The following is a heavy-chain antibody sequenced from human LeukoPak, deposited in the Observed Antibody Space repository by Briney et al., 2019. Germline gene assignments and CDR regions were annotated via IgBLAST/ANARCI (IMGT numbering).Heavy chain of an antibody. Sequence: AETLSLTCAVSGYSISIAYYWGWIRQPPGKGLEWIGRIFRGGSTSYNPSLMSRLTMSMATSKTQFSLQLTSVTAADTAVYYCARYDSRGSGSTQLEYWGQGILVTISS. CDR3: ARYDSRGSGSTQLEY. D-gene: IGHD3-3*01. V-gene: IGHV4-38-2*01. CDR2: IFRGGST. CDR1: GYSISIAYY. J-gene: IGHJ4*02.